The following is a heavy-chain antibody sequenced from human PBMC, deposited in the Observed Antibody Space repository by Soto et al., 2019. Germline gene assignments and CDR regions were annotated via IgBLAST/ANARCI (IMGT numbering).Heavy chain of an antibody. D-gene: IGHD3-22*01. Sequence: RASVKVSCKASGYTFINYYMHWVRQAPGQGLEWMGIINPSGGSTGYAQKFQGRVILTRDTSTSTVYMDLSSLRSEDTAVYYCARGYDTSVYYWSPFDYWGQGTLVTVSS. J-gene: IGHJ4*02. CDR3: ARGYDTSVYYWSPFDY. CDR1: GYTFINYY. V-gene: IGHV1-46*01. CDR2: INPSGGST.